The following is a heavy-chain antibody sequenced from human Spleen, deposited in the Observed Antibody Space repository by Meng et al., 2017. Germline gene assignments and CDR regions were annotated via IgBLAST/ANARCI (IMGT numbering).Heavy chain of an antibody. D-gene: IGHD2-2*01. Sequence: GESLKISCAASGFTFSSYWMSWVRQAPGKGLEWVANIKQDGSEKYYVDSVKGRFTISRDNAKNSLYLQMNSLRAEDTAVYYCARDSVVPAAGMDVWGQGTTVTVSS. CDR3: ARDSVVPAAGMDV. CDR2: IKQDGSEK. CDR1: GFTFSSYW. V-gene: IGHV3-7*01. J-gene: IGHJ6*02.